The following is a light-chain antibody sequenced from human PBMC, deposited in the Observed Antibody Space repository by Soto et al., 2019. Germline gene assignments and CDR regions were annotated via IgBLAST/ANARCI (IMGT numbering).Light chain of an antibody. CDR2: GNI. J-gene: IGLJ2*01. CDR1: SSNIGGRT. Sequence: QSVLTQPPSASGTPGQRVTISCSGSSSNIGGRTVNWYQQLPGTAPKLLIYGNINRPSGVPDRFSGSKSGTSASLAITGLQADDEADYYCQSYDRSLSSPIFGGGTKLTVL. V-gene: IGLV1-40*01. CDR3: QSYDRSLSSPI.